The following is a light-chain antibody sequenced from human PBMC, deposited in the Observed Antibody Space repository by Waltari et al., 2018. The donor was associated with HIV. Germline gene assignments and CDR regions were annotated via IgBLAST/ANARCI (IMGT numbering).Light chain of an antibody. CDR3: NSRDRAGHHVV. Sequence: SELTQDPAVSVALGQTVSITCQGDSLRTYYASWYLQKPGQAPVLVISRIHNRPSGIPDRFSGSSSGNTASLTITGAQAEDEGDYYCNSRDRAGHHVVFGGGTKLTVL. CDR2: RIH. J-gene: IGLJ3*02. V-gene: IGLV3-19*01. CDR1: SLRTYY.